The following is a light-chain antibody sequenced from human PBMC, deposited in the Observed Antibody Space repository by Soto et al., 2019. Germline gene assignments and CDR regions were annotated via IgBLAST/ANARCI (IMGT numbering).Light chain of an antibody. V-gene: IGKV1-5*03. CDR3: QQYNSYSPWT. Sequence: DIQMTQSPSTLSASVEDRDTITCRASQSISSWFAWYQQKPGKAPKLLIYKASSLESGVPTRFSGSGSGTEFTLTISSLQPDDFATYYCQQYNSYSPWTFGQGTNVEIK. CDR2: KAS. J-gene: IGKJ1*01. CDR1: QSISSW.